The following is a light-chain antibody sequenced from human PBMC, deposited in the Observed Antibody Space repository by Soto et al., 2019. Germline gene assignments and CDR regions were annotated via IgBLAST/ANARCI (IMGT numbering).Light chain of an antibody. Sequence: EIVMTQSQATLSVSPGERATLSCRASQSISSNLAWYQQKPGQAHRLLIYGASTMATGIPATFSGSGSGTEFTLTISSLQSEDVAVYYCQQYNNWPFTFGPGTKVDIK. CDR1: QSISSN. CDR2: GAS. J-gene: IGKJ3*01. CDR3: QQYNNWPFT. V-gene: IGKV3-15*01.